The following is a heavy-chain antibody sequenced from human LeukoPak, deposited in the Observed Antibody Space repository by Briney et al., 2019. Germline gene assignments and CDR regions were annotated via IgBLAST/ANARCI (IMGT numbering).Heavy chain of an antibody. D-gene: IGHD1-26*01. CDR2: VNHSGST. CDR3: ARATTWFDP. J-gene: IGHJ5*02. Sequence: SETLSLTCTVSGGSISSYYWSWIRQPPGKRLEWIGEVNHSGSTYYNPSLKSRVTISVDTSKNQFSLRLSSVTAADTAFYYCARATTWFDPWGQGTLVTVSS. CDR1: GGSISSYY. V-gene: IGHV4-34*01.